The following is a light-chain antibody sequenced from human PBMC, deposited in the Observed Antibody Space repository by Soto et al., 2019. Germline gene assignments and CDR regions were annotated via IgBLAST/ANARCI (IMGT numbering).Light chain of an antibody. CDR2: GAS. V-gene: IGKV3-20*01. CDR1: QSVSSSY. J-gene: IGKJ1*01. CDR3: QQYGSSPKT. Sequence: EIVLTQSPGTLSLSPGERATLSCRASQSVSSSYLAWYQQKPGQAPRLLIYGASSSATGIPDRFSGSGSGKAVTLTISSLEPEDIAVYYCQQYGSSPKTFGQGTKVDIK.